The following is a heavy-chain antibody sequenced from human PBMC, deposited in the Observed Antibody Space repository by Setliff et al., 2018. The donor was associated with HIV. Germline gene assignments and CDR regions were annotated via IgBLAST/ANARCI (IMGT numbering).Heavy chain of an antibody. D-gene: IGHD6-6*01. Sequence: SETLSLTCTVSGGSISSGSYYWSWIRQPAGKGLEWAGRINPSGSSNYNPSLNSRVAVSLDTSKNQFSLKLSSVTAADTALYYCASALSIAAPRVWGQGTLVTVSS. CDR3: ASALSIAAPRV. CDR2: INPSGSS. V-gene: IGHV4-61*02. J-gene: IGHJ4*02. CDR1: GGSISSGSYY.